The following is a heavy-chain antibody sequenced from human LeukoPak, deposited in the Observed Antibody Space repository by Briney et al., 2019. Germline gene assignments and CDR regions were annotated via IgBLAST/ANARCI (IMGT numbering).Heavy chain of an antibody. CDR2: INPNSGGT. V-gene: IGHV1-2*04. J-gene: IGHJ4*02. CDR3: ARGYWGYDS. CDR1: GYTFTAYY. D-gene: IGHD7-27*01. Sequence: ASVKVSCKASGYTFTAYYMHWVRQAPAQGLEWMGWINPNSGGTNYAQKFQGWVTMTRDTSISIAYMELTRLKSDDTAVYYCARGYWGYDSWGQGTLVTVSS.